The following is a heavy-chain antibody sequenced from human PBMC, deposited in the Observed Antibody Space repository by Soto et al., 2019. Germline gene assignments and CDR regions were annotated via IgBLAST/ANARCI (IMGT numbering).Heavy chain of an antibody. J-gene: IGHJ6*02. Sequence: QVQLVESGGGVVQPGRSLRLSCAASGFTFSSYAMHWVRQAPGKGLEWVAVISYDGSNKYYADSVKGRFTISRDNSKNTLYLQMNSLRAEDTAVYYCARDDYSNYSYYYYGMDVWGQGTTVTVSS. CDR2: ISYDGSNK. V-gene: IGHV3-30-3*01. CDR1: GFTFSSYA. D-gene: IGHD4-4*01. CDR3: ARDDYSNYSYYYYGMDV.